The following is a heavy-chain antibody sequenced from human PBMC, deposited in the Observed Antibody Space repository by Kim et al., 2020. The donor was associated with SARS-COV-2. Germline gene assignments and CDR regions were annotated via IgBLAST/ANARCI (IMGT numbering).Heavy chain of an antibody. CDR3: VKVRVGHIVVVVDDY. V-gene: IGHV3-64D*06. Sequence: DSVKGRLTSSRDNSKNTLYLQMSSLRAEDTAVYYCVKVRVGHIVVVVDDYWGQGTLVTVSS. D-gene: IGHD2-15*01. J-gene: IGHJ4*02.